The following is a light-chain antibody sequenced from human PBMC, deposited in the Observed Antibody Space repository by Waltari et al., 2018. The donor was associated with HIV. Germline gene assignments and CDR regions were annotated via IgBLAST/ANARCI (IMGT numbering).Light chain of an antibody. CDR1: SPNIGAGFD. CDR2: NNT. V-gene: IGLV1-40*01. CDR3: QSYDISLSGWV. J-gene: IGLJ2*01. Sequence: QSVLTPPPSVSGAPGQRVTISCTGTSPNIGAGFDVHWYQQLPGTVPKVLIYNNTDRPSGVPDRFSGSKSATSASLAITGLQAEDEANYYCQSYDISLSGWVFGGGTKLTVL.